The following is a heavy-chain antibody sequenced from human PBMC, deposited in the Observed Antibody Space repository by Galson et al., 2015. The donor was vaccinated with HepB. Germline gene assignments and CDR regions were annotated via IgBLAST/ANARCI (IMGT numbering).Heavy chain of an antibody. D-gene: IGHD2-2*02. V-gene: IGHV4-39*07. CDR3: AKAQLSIPNAFDI. J-gene: IGHJ3*02. CDR2: MFYSGST. CDR1: GDSIVSTTYY. Sequence: CTVSGDSIVSTTYYWGWIRQSPGKGLEWIGSMFYSGSTYYNPSLTSRVTISVDTSRNQFSLKLNSLTAEDTAVYYCAKAQLSIPNAFDIWGQGTMVTVSS.